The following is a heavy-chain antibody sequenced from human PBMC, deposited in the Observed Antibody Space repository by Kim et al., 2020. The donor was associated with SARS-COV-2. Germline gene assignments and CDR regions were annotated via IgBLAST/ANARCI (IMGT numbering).Heavy chain of an antibody. Sequence: GGSLRLSCVASGFTFSGSAMHWVRQASGKGLEWVARMRTKANSYATAYSASVKGRFTISRDDSKNTAYLQMDSLKTEDTAVYYCTAEVEVDYWGQGTLVTVSS. CDR1: GFTFSGSA. CDR3: TAEVEVDY. CDR2: MRTKANSYAT. D-gene: IGHD2-15*01. J-gene: IGHJ4*02. V-gene: IGHV3-73*01.